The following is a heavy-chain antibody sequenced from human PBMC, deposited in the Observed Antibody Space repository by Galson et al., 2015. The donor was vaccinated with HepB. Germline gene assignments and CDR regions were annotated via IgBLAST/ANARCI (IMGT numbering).Heavy chain of an antibody. V-gene: IGHV3-33*08. CDR3: AADPRYTGYALVV. J-gene: IGHJ4*02. CDR1: GVSISSYD. D-gene: IGHD2-2*02. CDR2: IWLEGNGE. Sequence: SLRLSCAASGVSISSYDMHWVRQAPGKGLEWVAFIWLEGNGEYYSDSVKGRFTISRDNSKNALYLQMNSLRAEDTAVYHCAADPRYTGYALVVWGQGTMVTVSS.